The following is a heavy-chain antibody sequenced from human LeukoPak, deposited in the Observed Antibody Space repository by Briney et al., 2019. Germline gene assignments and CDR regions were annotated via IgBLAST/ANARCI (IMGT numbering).Heavy chain of an antibody. V-gene: IGHV1-18*01. CDR2: ISAYNGNT. CDR1: GYTFTSYG. CDR3: AYGSGSYYLNWFDP. J-gene: IGHJ5*02. D-gene: IGHD3-10*01. Sequence: ASVKVSCKASGYTFTSYGISWVRQAPGQGLEWMGWISAYNGNTNYAQKLQGRVTMTTDTSTSTAYMELRSLRSDDTAVYYCAYGSGSYYLNWFDPWGQGTLVTVSP.